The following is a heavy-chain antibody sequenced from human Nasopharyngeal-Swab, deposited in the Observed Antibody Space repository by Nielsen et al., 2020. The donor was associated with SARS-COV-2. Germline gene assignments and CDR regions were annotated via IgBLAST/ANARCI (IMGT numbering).Heavy chain of an antibody. CDR3: ARDSRQWLRFYAFDI. Sequence: GESLKISCAASGFTFSSYAMSWVRQAPGKGLEWVSSISSSSSYIYYADSVKGRFTISRDNAKNSLYLQMNSLRAEDTAVYYCARDSRQWLRFYAFDIWGQGTMVTVSS. D-gene: IGHD5-12*01. CDR2: ISSSSSYI. CDR1: GFTFSSYA. V-gene: IGHV3-21*01. J-gene: IGHJ3*02.